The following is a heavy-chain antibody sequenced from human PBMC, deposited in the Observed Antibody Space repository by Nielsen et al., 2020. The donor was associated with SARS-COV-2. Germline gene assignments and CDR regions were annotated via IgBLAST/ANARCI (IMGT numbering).Heavy chain of an antibody. CDR1: GYTFTSYA. D-gene: IGHD3-3*01. CDR2: INAGNGKT. J-gene: IGHJ4*02. CDR3: ARGSGLITIFGVVITPGYFDY. Sequence: ASVKVSCKASGYTFTSYAMHWVRQAPGQRLEWMGWINAGNGKTKYSQKFQGRVTITRDTSASTAYMELSSLRSEDTAVYYCARGSGLITIFGVVITPGYFDYWGQGTLVTVSS. V-gene: IGHV1-3*01.